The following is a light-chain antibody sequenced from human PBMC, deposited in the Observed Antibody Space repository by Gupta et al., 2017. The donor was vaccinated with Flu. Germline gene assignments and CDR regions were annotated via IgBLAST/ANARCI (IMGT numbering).Light chain of an antibody. CDR3: QQSDSTPRT. J-gene: IGKJ1*01. CDR2: AAS. CDR1: QSISSY. Sequence: DIQMTQSPSSLSASVGDRVTITCRASQSISSYLNWYQQKPGKAPKLLIYAASSLQSGVPSRFSGSGSETDFTLTISRRQPEDFATYYCQQSDSTPRTFGQGTKVEIK. V-gene: IGKV1-39*01.